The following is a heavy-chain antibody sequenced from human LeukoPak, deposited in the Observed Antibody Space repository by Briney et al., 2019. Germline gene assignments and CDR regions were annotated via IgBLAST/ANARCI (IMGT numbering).Heavy chain of an antibody. J-gene: IGHJ4*02. CDR2: THYSGST. CDR1: GGSISSSSYY. Sequence: SETLSLTCTVSGGSISSSSYYWGWIRQPPGKGLEWIGSTHYSGSTYYNPSLKSRVTISVDTSKNQFSLKLSSVTAADTAVYYCARGGYSYGYGFDYWGQGTLVTVSS. CDR3: ARGGYSYGYGFDY. V-gene: IGHV4-39*07. D-gene: IGHD5-18*01.